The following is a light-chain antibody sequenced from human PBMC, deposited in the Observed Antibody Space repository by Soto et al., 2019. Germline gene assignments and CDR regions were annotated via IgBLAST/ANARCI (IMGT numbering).Light chain of an antibody. CDR3: QLSYIRCT. J-gene: IGKJ2*02. Sequence: DIQMTLSPSSLSASVVDRVTITCRTSQSISSYLNCYQQKPGKAPKLLIYAASSLQRVVPARLRCSGSGTDFTLTISSLQPEDLATYNCQLSYIRCTLGYRTKLEIK. CDR2: AAS. V-gene: IGKV1-39*01. CDR1: QSISSY.